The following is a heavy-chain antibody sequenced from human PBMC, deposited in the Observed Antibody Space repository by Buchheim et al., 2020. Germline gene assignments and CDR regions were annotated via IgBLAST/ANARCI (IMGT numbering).Heavy chain of an antibody. J-gene: IGHJ4*02. CDR1: GFTFSSYS. D-gene: IGHD3-16*02. Sequence: EVQLVESGGGLVKPGGSLRLSCAASGFTFSSYSMNWVRQAPGKGLEWVSSISSSSSYIYYADSVKGRFTISRDNAKNSLYLQMNSLRAEDTAVYYCARAPSASLWGSYRYPFGYWGQGTL. CDR2: ISSSSSYI. CDR3: ARAPSASLWGSYRYPFGY. V-gene: IGHV3-21*01.